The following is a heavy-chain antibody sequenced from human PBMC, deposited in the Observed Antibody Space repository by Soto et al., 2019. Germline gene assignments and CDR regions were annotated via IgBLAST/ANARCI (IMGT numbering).Heavy chain of an antibody. J-gene: IGHJ6*02. D-gene: IGHD3-16*01. V-gene: IGHV3-66*01. CDR1: GFSVTTNH. CDR2: IYSGGAT. CDR3: VRNYGAV. Sequence: EVQLVESGGDLVQPGGSLRLSCAVSGFSVTTNHMTWVRQAPGKGLEWVSIIYSGGATDYADSVKGRLTISRDNSKNTLHLQMNSLRGEDTAIYYCVRNYGAVWGQGTTVTVSS.